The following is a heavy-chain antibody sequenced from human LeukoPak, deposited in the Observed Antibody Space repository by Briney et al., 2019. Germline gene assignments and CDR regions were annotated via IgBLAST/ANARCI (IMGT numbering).Heavy chain of an antibody. J-gene: IGHJ4*02. D-gene: IGHD3-22*01. CDR3: ARANYDSGGYYGGDFDS. CDR2: IFYSGNT. V-gene: IGHV4-39*07. CDR1: GGSISSSDYY. Sequence: SETLSLTCTVSGGSISSSDYYWGWIRQPPGKGLEWIASIFYSGNTNYNPSLQSRVTMSLETSENQFSLNLSSVTAVDTAVYYCARANYDSGGYYGGDFDSWSQGTLVTVSA.